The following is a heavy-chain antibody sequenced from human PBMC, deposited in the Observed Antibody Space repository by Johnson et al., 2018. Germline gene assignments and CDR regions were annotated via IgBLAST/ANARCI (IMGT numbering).Heavy chain of an antibody. CDR3: AKDQAGSGYYYYYGMDV. Sequence: VQLVQSGGVVVQPGGSLRLSCAASGFTFNDYTMHWVRQAPGKGLEWVSLISWDGGSTYYADSVKGRFTISRDNSKNSLYLQMNSLRTEDTALYYCAKDQAGSGYYYYYGMDVWGQGTTVTVSS. CDR1: GFTFNDYT. J-gene: IGHJ6*02. CDR2: ISWDGGST. D-gene: IGHD3-10*01. V-gene: IGHV3-43*01.